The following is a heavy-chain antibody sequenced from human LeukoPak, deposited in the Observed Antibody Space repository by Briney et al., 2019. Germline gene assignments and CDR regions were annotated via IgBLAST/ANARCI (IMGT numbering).Heavy chain of an antibody. D-gene: IGHD1-1*01. CDR3: TRVAQSGPTGWFDP. CDR1: GFTFSSYW. Sequence: GGSLRLSCSASGFTFSSYWMHWVRQAPGKGLEWVSSISSTGSYIYYADSVKGRFTISRDNPGDVVYLQMDSLRAEDTAVYYCTRVAQSGPTGWFDPWGQGTLVTVSS. J-gene: IGHJ5*02. V-gene: IGHV3-21*01. CDR2: ISSTGSYI.